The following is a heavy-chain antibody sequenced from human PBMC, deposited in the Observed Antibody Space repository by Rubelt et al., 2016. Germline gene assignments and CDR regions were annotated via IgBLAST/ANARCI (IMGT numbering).Heavy chain of an antibody. CDR1: GFTFSSYA. D-gene: IGHD5/OR15-5a*01. J-gene: IGHJ3*02. CDR3: AKCNVGGSIYDAFDI. CDR2: ISGSGLST. V-gene: IGHV3-23*01. Sequence: EVQLLESGGGLVQPGGSLRLSCAASGFTFSSYAMSWVRQAPGKGLEWVSSISGSGLSTYYAESVKGRFSISSTYSKNTLYLQMDSLRAEDTAVFYCAKCNVGGSIYDAFDIWGQGTMVTVSS.